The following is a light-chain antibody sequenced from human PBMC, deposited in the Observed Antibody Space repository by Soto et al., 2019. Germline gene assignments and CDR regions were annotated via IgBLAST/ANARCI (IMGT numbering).Light chain of an antibody. V-gene: IGKV4-1*01. J-gene: IGKJ4*01. Sequence: DIVMTQSPDSLAVSLGERATINCKSSQSLLYDSNNQNYLAWYQQKPGQPPKLLIYWASTRESGVPDRFSGSGSGTDFTLTISSLQAEDVAVYYCQQYYSISLTYGGGTKVEIK. CDR1: QSLLYDSNNQNY. CDR3: QQYYSISLT. CDR2: WAS.